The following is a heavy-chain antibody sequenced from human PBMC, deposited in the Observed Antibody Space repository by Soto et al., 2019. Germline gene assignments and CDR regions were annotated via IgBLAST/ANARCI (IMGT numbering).Heavy chain of an antibody. D-gene: IGHD3-22*01. CDR2: ISAYNGNT. CDR1: GGTFSSYT. J-gene: IGHJ6*02. Sequence: ASVKVSCKASGGTFSSYTISWVRQAPGQGLEWMGWISAYNGNTNYAQKLQGRVTMTTDTSTSTAYMELRSLRSDDTAVYYCARDSDSSGYSDYYYYYGMDVWDQGTTVTVSS. V-gene: IGHV1-18*01. CDR3: ARDSDSSGYSDYYYYYGMDV.